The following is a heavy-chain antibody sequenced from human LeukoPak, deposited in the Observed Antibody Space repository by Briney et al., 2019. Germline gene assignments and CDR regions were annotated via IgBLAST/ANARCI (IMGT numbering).Heavy chain of an antibody. CDR1: GFTFSSYT. CDR2: IGTSSSYI. Sequence: GGSLRLSCAASGFTFSSYTMNWVRQAPGKGLDWVSSIGTSSSYIYYADSVKGRFTISRDNAKNSLFLQMNSLRADDTAVYYCARDPGIAVAGRNYFDYWGQGTLVTVSS. CDR3: ARDPGIAVAGRNYFDY. D-gene: IGHD6-19*01. J-gene: IGHJ4*02. V-gene: IGHV3-21*01.